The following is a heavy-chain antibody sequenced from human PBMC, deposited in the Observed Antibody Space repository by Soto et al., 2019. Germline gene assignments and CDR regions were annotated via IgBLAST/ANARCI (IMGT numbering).Heavy chain of an antibody. Sequence: SLRLSCSSSLFTFSSYDMHLVRHATVKGLELVSAIGTAGDTYYPGSVKGRFTISRENAKNSLYLQMNSLRAEDTAVYYCARDCSVATNIFCYWGQGTLVTVSS. V-gene: IGHV3-13*01. CDR1: LFTFSSYD. CDR2: IGTAGDT. D-gene: IGHD5-12*01. CDR3: ARDCSVATNIFCY. J-gene: IGHJ4*02.